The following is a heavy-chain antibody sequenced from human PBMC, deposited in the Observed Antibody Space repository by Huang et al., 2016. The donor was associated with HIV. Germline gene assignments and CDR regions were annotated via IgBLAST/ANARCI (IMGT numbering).Heavy chain of an antibody. Sequence: QVQLVQSRAEVKKPGASVKVSCKVSEYTLTELSIHWVRQPPGKGLEWMVGFDPEIGETIYAQKFQGRVPMTEDTSTETAFMELSGLRPEDTAVYYCATGFDVFFDFWGQGTLVTVSS. CDR3: ATGFDVFFDF. V-gene: IGHV1-24*01. CDR2: FDPEIGET. J-gene: IGHJ4*02. CDR1: EYTLTELS. D-gene: IGHD3-9*01.